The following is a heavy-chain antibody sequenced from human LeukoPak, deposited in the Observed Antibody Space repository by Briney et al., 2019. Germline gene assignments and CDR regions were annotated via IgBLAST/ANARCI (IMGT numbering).Heavy chain of an antibody. CDR1: GFTFSSYA. CDR2: ISVGSHTI. Sequence: PGGSLRLSCAASGFTFSSYAMKWVRQAPGKGLEWVSYISVGSHTIHYTDSVKGRFTISRDNAKNSLYLQMNSLRAEDTAVYYCAKDPDDFWSGSHYWGQGTLVTVSS. V-gene: IGHV3-48*01. D-gene: IGHD3-3*01. CDR3: AKDPDDFWSGSHY. J-gene: IGHJ4*02.